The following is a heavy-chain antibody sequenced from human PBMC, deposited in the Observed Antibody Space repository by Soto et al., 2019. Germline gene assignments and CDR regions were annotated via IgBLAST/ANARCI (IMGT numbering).Heavy chain of an antibody. CDR1: GFAFRSYN. J-gene: IGHJ4*02. CDR3: ERATVVTATFDF. CDR2: ISSGSSNI. D-gene: IGHD2-21*02. V-gene: IGHV3-21*01. Sequence: GGSLRLSCAASGFAFRSYNMNWVRQAPGKGLEWVASISSGSSNIYYADSAKGRFTISRDNAKNSLYLQMDSLRAEDSAVYYCERATVVTATFDFWGQGTLVTVSS.